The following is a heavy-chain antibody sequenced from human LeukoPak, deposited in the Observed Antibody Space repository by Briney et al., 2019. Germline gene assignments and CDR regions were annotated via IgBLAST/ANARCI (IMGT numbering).Heavy chain of an antibody. J-gene: IGHJ6*02. CDR3: ARLMYFYDSSGYYSGSHYYGMDV. Sequence: GGPLRLSCASSGFAFSSYEMNWVRPAPGERLEWVSYISSSGSTIYYADSVTGRFTISRDNAKNSLYMQMNSLRAEDTAVYYCARLMYFYDSSGYYSGSHYYGMDVWGQGTTVTVSS. CDR1: GFAFSSYE. D-gene: IGHD3-22*01. CDR2: ISSSGSTI. V-gene: IGHV3-48*03.